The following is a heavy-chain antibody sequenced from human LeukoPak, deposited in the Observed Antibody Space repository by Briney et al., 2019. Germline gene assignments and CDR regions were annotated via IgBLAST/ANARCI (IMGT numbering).Heavy chain of an antibody. V-gene: IGHV3-23*01. J-gene: IGHJ3*02. D-gene: IGHD6-19*01. CDR3: AKEGAASSGWYGDAFDI. CDR1: RFTFSSYA. CDR2: ISGSGGST. Sequence: GGSLRLSCAASRFTFSSYAISWVRQAPGRGLEWVSAISGSGGSTYYADSVKGRFTISRDNSKNTLYLQMNSLRAEDTAVYYWAKEGAASSGWYGDAFDIWGQGTMVTVSS.